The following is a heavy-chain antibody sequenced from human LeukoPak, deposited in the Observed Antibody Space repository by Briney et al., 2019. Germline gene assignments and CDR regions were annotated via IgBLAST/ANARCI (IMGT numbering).Heavy chain of an antibody. D-gene: IGHD6-13*01. V-gene: IGHV1-46*01. CDR1: GYTFTSYY. Sequence: ASVKVSCKASGYTFTSYYMHWVRQAPGQGLEWMGIINPSGGSTSYAQKFQGRVTMTRDTSTRTVYMELSSLSSEDTAVYYCSRGPLGSSSWYFLDPYFDYWGQGTLVTVSS. CDR3: SRGPLGSSSWYFLDPYFDY. J-gene: IGHJ4*02. CDR2: INPSGGST.